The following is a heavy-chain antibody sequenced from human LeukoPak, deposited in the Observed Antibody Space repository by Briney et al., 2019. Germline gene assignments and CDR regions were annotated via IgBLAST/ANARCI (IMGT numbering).Heavy chain of an antibody. Sequence: GASVKVSCKASGYTFTSYAINWVRQAPGQGLEWMGWINTNTGNPTYAQGFTGRFVFSLDTSVSTAYLQISSLKAEDTAVYYCARELSSSWYLQANYYYYYMDVWGKGTTVTVSS. CDR2: INTNTGNP. CDR3: ARELSSSWYLQANYYYYYMDV. D-gene: IGHD6-13*01. CDR1: GYTFTSYA. J-gene: IGHJ6*03. V-gene: IGHV7-4-1*02.